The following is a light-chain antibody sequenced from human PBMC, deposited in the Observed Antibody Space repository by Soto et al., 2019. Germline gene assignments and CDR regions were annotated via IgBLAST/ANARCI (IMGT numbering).Light chain of an antibody. CDR1: SSDVGAYNY. V-gene: IGLV2-14*01. Sequence: QSVLTQPASVSGSTGRSITISCTGSSSDVGAYNYVSWYQQHPGKAPKLMIFEVSDRPSGVSNRFSGSKSGNTASLTISGLQAEDAADYYCSSYTSSNTLVFGGGTKLTVL. CDR2: EVS. J-gene: IGLJ2*01. CDR3: SSYTSSNTLV.